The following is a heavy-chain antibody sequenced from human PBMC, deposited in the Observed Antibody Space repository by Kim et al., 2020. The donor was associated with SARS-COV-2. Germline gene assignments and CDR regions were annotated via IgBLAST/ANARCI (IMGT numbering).Heavy chain of an antibody. Sequence: GGSLRLSCTASGFTFGDYAMSWVRQAPGKGLEWVGFIRSKAYGGTTEYAASVKGRFTISRDDSKSIAYLQMNSLKTEDTAVYYCTRELRVVTPYYYGMDVWGQGTTVTVSS. V-gene: IGHV3-49*04. CDR2: IRSKAYGGTT. J-gene: IGHJ6*02. CDR3: TRELRVVTPYYYGMDV. CDR1: GFTFGDYA. D-gene: IGHD2-21*02.